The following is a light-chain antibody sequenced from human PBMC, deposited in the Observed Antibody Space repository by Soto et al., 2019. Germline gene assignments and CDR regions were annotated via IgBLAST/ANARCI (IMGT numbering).Light chain of an antibody. V-gene: IGKV3-15*01. Sequence: EIVMTQSRASLSVSPGERATLSCRASQTVTRNLAWYQQKPGQAPRLLIYGASTRATGIPARFSGSGSGTEFTLTISSLQSEDSAVYYCQQYNNWPPATFGRGTKVGIK. CDR1: QTVTRN. J-gene: IGKJ1*01. CDR3: QQYNNWPPAT. CDR2: GAS.